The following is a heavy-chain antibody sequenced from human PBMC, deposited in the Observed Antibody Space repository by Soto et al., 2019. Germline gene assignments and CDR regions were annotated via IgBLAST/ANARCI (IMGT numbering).Heavy chain of an antibody. V-gene: IGHV6-1*01. CDR1: GDSVSRNNAG. Sequence: PSQTLSLTCAISGDSVSRNNAGWNWIRQSPSRGLEWLGRTYYRSKWFNDYAVSVKSRITINPDTSKNQFSLQLNSVTPEDTAVYYCTRDYNSDCFDFWGQGTPVTVSS. CDR3: TRDYNSDCFDF. D-gene: IGHD1-20*01. CDR2: TYYRSKWFN. J-gene: IGHJ4*02.